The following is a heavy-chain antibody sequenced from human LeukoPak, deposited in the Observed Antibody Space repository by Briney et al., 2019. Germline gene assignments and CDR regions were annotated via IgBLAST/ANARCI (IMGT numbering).Heavy chain of an antibody. D-gene: IGHD2-2*01. Sequence: GGSLRLSCAASGFTFSSYAMNWVRQAPEKGLEWVSAIRGSGGSTNFADSVKGRFTISRDNSKNTMYLQLTSLRAEDTAVYYCAKELSDSSYGDAFDMWGQGTMVTVSS. CDR2: IRGSGGST. CDR3: AKELSDSSYGDAFDM. V-gene: IGHV3-23*01. J-gene: IGHJ3*02. CDR1: GFTFSSYA.